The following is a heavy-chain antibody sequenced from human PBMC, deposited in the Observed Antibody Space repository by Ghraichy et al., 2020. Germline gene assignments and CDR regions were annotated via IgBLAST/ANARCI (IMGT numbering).Heavy chain of an antibody. CDR1: GFTFSSYA. V-gene: IGHV3-30-3*01. CDR2: ISYDGSNK. D-gene: IGHD1-7*01. Sequence: GGSLRLSCAASGFTFSSYAMHWVRQAPGKGLEWVAVISYDGSNKYYADSVKGRFTISRDNSKNTLYLQMNSLRAEDTAVYYCARDLHLRTTPFSGYYYGMDVWGQGTTVTVSS. CDR3: ARDLHLRTTPFSGYYYGMDV. J-gene: IGHJ6*02.